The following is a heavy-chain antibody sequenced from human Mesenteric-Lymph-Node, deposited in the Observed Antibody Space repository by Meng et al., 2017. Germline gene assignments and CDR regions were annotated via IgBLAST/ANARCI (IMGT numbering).Heavy chain of an antibody. V-gene: IGHV4-59*01. D-gene: IGHD6-13*01. Sequence: LRLSCTVSGDSISDYYWNWIRQPPGKGLEWMGNIYYSGNTDYNPSLKSRVTISVDTSKNQFSLKLTSVTAADTAVYYCARHNNSWFIDLWGQGTLVTVSS. J-gene: IGHJ4*02. CDR1: GDSISDYY. CDR2: IYYSGNT. CDR3: ARHNNSWFIDL.